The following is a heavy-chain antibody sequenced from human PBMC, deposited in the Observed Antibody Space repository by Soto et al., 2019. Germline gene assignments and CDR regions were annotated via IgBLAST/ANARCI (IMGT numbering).Heavy chain of an antibody. D-gene: IGHD1-26*01. CDR1: GYTFTELS. V-gene: IGHV1-24*01. J-gene: IGHJ2*01. CDR2: FDPEDGET. Sequence: ASVKVSCKASGYTFTELSMHWVRQAPGKGLEWMGGFDPEDGETIYAQKFQGRVTMTEDTSTDTAYMELSSLRSEDTAVYYCATGSGSYWYFDLWGRGTLVTVSS. CDR3: ATGSGSYWYFDL.